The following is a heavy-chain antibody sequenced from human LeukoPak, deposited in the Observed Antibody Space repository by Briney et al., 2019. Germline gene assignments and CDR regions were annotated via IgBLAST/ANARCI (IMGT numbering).Heavy chain of an antibody. J-gene: IGHJ4*02. Sequence: SETLSLTCAVYGGSFSGYYWSWIRQPPGKGLEWIGEINHSGSTNYNPSLKSRVTISVDTSKNQFFLKLSSVTAADTAVYYCARGHTVSSENYFDYWGQGTLVTVSS. CDR3: ARGHTVSSENYFDY. V-gene: IGHV4-34*01. D-gene: IGHD4-11*01. CDR2: INHSGST. CDR1: GGSFSGYY.